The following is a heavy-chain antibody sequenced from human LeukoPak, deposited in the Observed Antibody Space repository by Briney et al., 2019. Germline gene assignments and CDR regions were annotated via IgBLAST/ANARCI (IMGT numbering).Heavy chain of an antibody. CDR1: GGSISSSSYY. CDR2: IYYSGST. J-gene: IGHJ6*03. V-gene: IGHV4-39*02. Sequence: SETLSLTCTVSGGSISSSSYYWGWIRQPPGKGLEWIGSIYYSGSTYYNPSLKSRVTISVDTSKNQFSLKLSSVTAADTAVYYCARDKGYCSSTSCYSLNYMDVWGKGTTVTVSS. D-gene: IGHD2-2*02. CDR3: ARDKGYCSSTSCYSLNYMDV.